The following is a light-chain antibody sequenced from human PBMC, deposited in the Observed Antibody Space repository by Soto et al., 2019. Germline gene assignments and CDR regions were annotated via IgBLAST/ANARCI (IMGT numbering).Light chain of an antibody. Sequence: EIVLTQSPGTLSLSPGERATLSCRASQSISSSYLAWYQQKPGQAPRLLIYGASSRATGIPDRFSGSGSGTDFTLTISRLEPEDFAVFYCQLYGSSRTCGQGTKVEIK. V-gene: IGKV3-20*01. J-gene: IGKJ1*01. CDR2: GAS. CDR1: QSISSSY. CDR3: QLYGSSRT.